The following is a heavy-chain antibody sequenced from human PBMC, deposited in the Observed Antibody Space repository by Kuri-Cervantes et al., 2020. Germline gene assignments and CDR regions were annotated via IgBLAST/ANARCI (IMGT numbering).Heavy chain of an antibody. CDR2: IIPIFGTA. Sequence: SVQVSCKASGGTFSSYAISWVRQAPGQGLEWMGGIIPIFGTANYAQKFQGRVTITADESTSTAYMELSSLRSEDTAVYYCARDHSSSSGFDYWGQGTLVTVSS. CDR3: ARDHSSSSGFDY. D-gene: IGHD6-6*01. J-gene: IGHJ4*02. V-gene: IGHV1-69*13. CDR1: GGTFSSYA.